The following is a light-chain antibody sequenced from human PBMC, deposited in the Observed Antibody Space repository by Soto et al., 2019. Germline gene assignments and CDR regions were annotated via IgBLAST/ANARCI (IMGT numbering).Light chain of an antibody. CDR2: EVS. CDR3: SSYTANSVTLYV. Sequence: QSVLTQPASVSGSPGQSITISCTGTSRDIAASNFVSWYQQRPGKAPKVMIYEVSNRPSGVSNRFSGSKSGTTASLTISGLQAEDEADYYCSSYTANSVTLYVFGTGTKV. CDR1: SRDIAASNF. V-gene: IGLV2-14*01. J-gene: IGLJ1*01.